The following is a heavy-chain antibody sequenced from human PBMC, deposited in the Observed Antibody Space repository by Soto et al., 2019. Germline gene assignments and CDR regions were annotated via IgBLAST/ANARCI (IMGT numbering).Heavy chain of an antibody. J-gene: IGHJ6*02. CDR2: IIPIFGTA. Sequence: QVQLVQSGAEVKKPGSSVKVSCKASGGTFSSYAISWVRQAPGQGLEWMGGIIPIFGTANYAQKFQGRVTITADESTSTAYVEQSSLRSEDAAVYYCATPDYRHQGAGIYYGMDVWGQGTTVTVSS. CDR3: ATPDYRHQGAGIYYGMDV. CDR1: GGTFSSYA. V-gene: IGHV1-69*01. D-gene: IGHD3-10*01.